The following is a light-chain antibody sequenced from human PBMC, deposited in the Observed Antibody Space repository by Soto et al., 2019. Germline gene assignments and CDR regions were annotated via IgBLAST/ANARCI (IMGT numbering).Light chain of an antibody. CDR1: QTVRNNY. CDR3: QQYDNLPIT. CDR2: DAS. J-gene: IGKJ5*01. Sequence: ECVLTQSPGSLSLSPGERAALCCRGSQTVRNNYLAWYQQKPGQAPRLLIYDASSRATGIPDRFSGSGSGTDFTFTISSLQPEDIATYYCQQYDNLPITFGQGTRLEIK. V-gene: IGKV3-20*01.